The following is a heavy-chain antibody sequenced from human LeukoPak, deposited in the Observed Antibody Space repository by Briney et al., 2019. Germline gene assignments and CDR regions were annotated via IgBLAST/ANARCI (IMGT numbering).Heavy chain of an antibody. CDR2: ISAYNGDT. CDR3: ARLTNWGDINWFDP. V-gene: IGHV1-18*01. Sequence: ASVKVSCKASGYTFTSYGISWVRQAPGQGLEWMGWISAYNGDTNYAQKLQGRVTMTTDTSTSTAYMELRSLRSDDTAVYYCARLTNWGDINWFDPWGQGTLVTVSS. J-gene: IGHJ5*02. CDR1: GYTFTSYG. D-gene: IGHD7-27*01.